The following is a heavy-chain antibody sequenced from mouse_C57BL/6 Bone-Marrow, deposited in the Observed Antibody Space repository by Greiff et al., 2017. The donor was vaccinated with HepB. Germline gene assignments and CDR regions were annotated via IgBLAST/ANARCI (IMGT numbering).Heavy chain of an antibody. J-gene: IGHJ2*01. Sequence: PGQGLEWIGMIHPNSGSTNYNEKFKSKATLTVDKSSSTAYMQLSSLTSEDSAVYYCARERDYWGQGTTLTVSS. V-gene: IGHV1-64*01. CDR3: ARERDY. CDR2: IHPNSGST.